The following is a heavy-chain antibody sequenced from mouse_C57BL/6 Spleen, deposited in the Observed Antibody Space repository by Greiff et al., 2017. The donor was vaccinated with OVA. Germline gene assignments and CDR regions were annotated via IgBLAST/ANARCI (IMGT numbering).Heavy chain of an antibody. CDR1: GYTFTSYW. CDR2: IHPYDSDT. J-gene: IGHJ1*03. D-gene: IGHD2-12*01. Sequence: QVQLQQPGAELVKPGASVKVSCKASGYTFTSYWMHWVKQRPGQGLEWIGRIHPYDSDTNYNQKFKGKATLTVDKSSSTAYMQLSSLTSEDSAVYYCATLYDDWYFDVWGTGTTVTVSS. V-gene: IGHV1-74*01. CDR3: ATLYDDWYFDV.